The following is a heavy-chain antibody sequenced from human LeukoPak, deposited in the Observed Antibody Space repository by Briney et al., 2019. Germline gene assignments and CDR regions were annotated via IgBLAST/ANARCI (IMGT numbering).Heavy chain of an antibody. Sequence: SQTLSLTCAISGDSVSSNSAAWNWIRQSPSRGLEWLGRTYYRSKWYNDYAVSVKSRITINPDTSKNQFSLQLNSVTPEDTAVYYCARDQMRTVAGTLSFFDYWGQGTLVTVSP. CDR3: ARDQMRTVAGTLSFFDY. CDR2: TYYRSKWYN. D-gene: IGHD6-19*01. V-gene: IGHV6-1*01. J-gene: IGHJ4*02. CDR1: GDSVSSNSAA.